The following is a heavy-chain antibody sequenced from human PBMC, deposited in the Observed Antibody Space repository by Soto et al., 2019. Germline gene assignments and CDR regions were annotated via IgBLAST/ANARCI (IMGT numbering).Heavy chain of an antibody. V-gene: IGHV1-46*01. Sequence: EASVKVSCKASGYTFTSYYMHWVRQAPGQGLEWLGIINPSGGSTTYAQKFQGSVTMTRDTSSSTVYMELSSLRSEDTAVYYCAASPLYCSGGKCSSGPAWSYYYGLDFWGQGTTVTVSS. D-gene: IGHD2-15*01. J-gene: IGHJ6*02. CDR2: INPSGGST. CDR3: AASPLYCSGGKCSSGPAWSYYYGLDF. CDR1: GYTFTSYY.